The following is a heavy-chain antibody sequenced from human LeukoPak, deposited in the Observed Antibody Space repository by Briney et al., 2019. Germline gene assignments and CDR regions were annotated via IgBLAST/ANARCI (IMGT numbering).Heavy chain of an antibody. CDR1: GFTFRSYG. D-gene: IGHD6-13*01. CDR3: ARAAYSSTWYSRYFDL. V-gene: IGHV3-13*01. CDR2: IGTAGEI. Sequence: GGSLRLSCAASGFTFRSYGMHWVRQATGKGLEWVSGIGTAGEIYYPGSVKGRFTISRENAKNSLYLQMNSLRAGDTAVYYCARAAYSSTWYSRYFDLWGRGTLVTVSS. J-gene: IGHJ2*01.